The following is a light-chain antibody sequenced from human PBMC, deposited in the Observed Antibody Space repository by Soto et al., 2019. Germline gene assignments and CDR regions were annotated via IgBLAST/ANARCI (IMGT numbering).Light chain of an antibody. CDR1: SSGVGGYNS. CDR2: EVY. Sequence: QSVLTQPPSASGSLGQSVTISCTGTSSGVGGYNSVSWYQQHPGRAPKLLIYEVYRRPSGVPDRFSGSKSGSSASLTVSGLQAEDEAEYFCSSFAGINTLYVFGTGNKVT. V-gene: IGLV2-8*01. J-gene: IGLJ1*01. CDR3: SSFAGINTLYV.